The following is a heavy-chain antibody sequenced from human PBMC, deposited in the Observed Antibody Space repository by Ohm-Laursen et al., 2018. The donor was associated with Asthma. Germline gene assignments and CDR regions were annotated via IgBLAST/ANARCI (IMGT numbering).Heavy chain of an antibody. CDR2: ISYDGSNK. CDR1: GFTFSSYA. CDR3: AKGDLGWYGNSAYSH. V-gene: IGHV3-30-3*01. J-gene: IGHJ4*02. D-gene: IGHD3-22*01. Sequence: SLRLSCAASGFTFSSYAMHWVRQAPGKGLEWVAVISYDGSNKYYADSVKGRFTISRDNSKNTLFLQMNSLRAEDTALYYCAKGDLGWYGNSAYSHWGQGTLVTVSS.